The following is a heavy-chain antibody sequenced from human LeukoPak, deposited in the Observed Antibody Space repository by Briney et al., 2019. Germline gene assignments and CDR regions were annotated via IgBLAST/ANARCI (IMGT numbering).Heavy chain of an antibody. CDR1: GFTFSSYS. CDR2: ISSSSYI. D-gene: IGHD2-15*01. CDR3: AIMVCSGGSCYFDY. V-gene: IGHV3-21*01. Sequence: PGGSLRLSCAASGFTFSSYSMNWVRQAPGKGLEWVSSISSSSYIYYADSVKGRFTISRDNAKNSLYLQMNSLRAEDTAVYYCAIMVCSGGSCYFDYWGQGTLVTVSS. J-gene: IGHJ4*02.